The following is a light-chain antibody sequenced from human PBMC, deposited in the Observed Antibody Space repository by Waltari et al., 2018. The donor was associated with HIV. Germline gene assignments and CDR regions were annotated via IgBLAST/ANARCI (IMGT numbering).Light chain of an antibody. CDR1: SSNIGSNT. V-gene: IGLV1-44*01. Sequence: QSVLTQPPSASGTPGPRVTLSCSGSSSNIGSNTVNWYQQLPGTAPKLLIYSNNQRPSGVPDRFSGSKSGTSASLAISGLQSEDEADYYCAAWDDSLNGPWVFGGGTKLTVL. CDR3: AAWDDSLNGPWV. CDR2: SNN. J-gene: IGLJ3*02.